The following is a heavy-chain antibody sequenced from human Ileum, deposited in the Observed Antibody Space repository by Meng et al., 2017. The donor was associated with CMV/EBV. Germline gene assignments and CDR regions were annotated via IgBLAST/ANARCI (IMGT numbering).Heavy chain of an antibody. J-gene: IGHJ6*02. Sequence: SCAASGFIVSKNYMNWVRQAPGKGLEWVSGIYGGGTTYYADSVKGRFTISRDNSYNTLFLQMNSLRAEDTAVYYCAGESGVPNGMDVWGQGTTVTVSS. D-gene: IGHD2-2*01. CDR2: IYGGGTT. V-gene: IGHV3-53*01. CDR3: AGESGVPNGMDV. CDR1: GFIVSKNY.